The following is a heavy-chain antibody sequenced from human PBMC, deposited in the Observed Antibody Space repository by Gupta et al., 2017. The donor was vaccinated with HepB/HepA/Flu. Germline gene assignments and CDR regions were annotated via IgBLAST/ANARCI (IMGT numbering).Heavy chain of an antibody. CDR1: GLTVSTNY. D-gene: IGHD6-25*01. CDR3: SKAGQTSSGNWCGP. CDR2: IYSGGKK. Sequence: EVQLVEYGGGLDQPGGSLRLSCAVSGLTVSTNYMAWVRQAPGKGLEWVSIIYSGGKKNYSEAGKGRFTSSRNNSKNTLYIHMNSLGDEYTAGYYCSKAGQTSSGNWCGPWGQGTLVPVAS. V-gene: IGHV3-66*01. J-gene: IGHJ5*02.